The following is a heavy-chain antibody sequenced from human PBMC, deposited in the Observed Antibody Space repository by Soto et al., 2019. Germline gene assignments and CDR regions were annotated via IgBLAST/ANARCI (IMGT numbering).Heavy chain of an antibody. D-gene: IGHD3-3*01. CDR1: GFTFSSYG. Sequence: GGAVRISCAASGFTFSSYGMHWVRPAPGKGLEWVAVISYDGSNKYYADSVKGRFTISRDNSKNTLYLQMNSLRAEDTAVYYCAKEDYDFWSGYFTHYYYGMDVWGQGTTVTVSS. CDR3: AKEDYDFWSGYFTHYYYGMDV. V-gene: IGHV3-30*18. CDR2: ISYDGSNK. J-gene: IGHJ6*02.